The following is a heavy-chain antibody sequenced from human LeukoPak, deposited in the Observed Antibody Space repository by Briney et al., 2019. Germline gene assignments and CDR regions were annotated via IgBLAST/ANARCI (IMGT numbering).Heavy chain of an antibody. V-gene: IGHV3-48*02. CDR2: ISSTSSTI. J-gene: IGHJ4*02. CDR1: GFTFYSYT. Sequence: GGSLRPSCAASGFTFYSYTINWVRQAPGKGLEWVSYISSTSSTIYYADSVKGRFTISRDNAKNSLYLQMNSLRDEDTAVYYCARDLLRYFDYWGQGTLVTVSS. D-gene: IGHD2-15*01. CDR3: ARDLLRYFDY.